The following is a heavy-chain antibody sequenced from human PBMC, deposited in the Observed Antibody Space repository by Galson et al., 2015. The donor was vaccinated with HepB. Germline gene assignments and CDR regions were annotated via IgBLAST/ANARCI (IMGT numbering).Heavy chain of an antibody. Sequence: TLSLTCTVSGGSISSGGYYWSWIRQHPGKGLEWIGYIYYSGSTYYNPSLKSRVTISVDTSKNQFSLKLSSVTAADTAVYYCARDVCSSTSCYRAFDIWGQGTMVTVSS. CDR3: ARDVCSSTSCYRAFDI. D-gene: IGHD2-2*01. CDR1: GGSISSGGYY. J-gene: IGHJ3*02. V-gene: IGHV4-31*03. CDR2: IYYSGST.